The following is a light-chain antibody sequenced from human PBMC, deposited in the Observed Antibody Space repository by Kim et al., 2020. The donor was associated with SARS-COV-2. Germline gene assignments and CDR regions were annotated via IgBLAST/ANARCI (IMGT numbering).Light chain of an antibody. J-gene: IGLJ2*01. CDR3: TSYAGSNHLV. V-gene: IGLV2-8*01. Sequence: GQSVTISCTGTSNDVGTYKYVSWYQHHPGKAPKVVIYEVNKRPSGVPDRFSGSKSGNTASLTVSGLQAEDEAHYFCTSYAGSNHLVFGGGTQLTVL. CDR1: SNDVGTYKY. CDR2: EVN.